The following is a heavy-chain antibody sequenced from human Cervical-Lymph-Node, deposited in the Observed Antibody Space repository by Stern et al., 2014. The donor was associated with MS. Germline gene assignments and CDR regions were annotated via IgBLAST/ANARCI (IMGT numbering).Heavy chain of an antibody. CDR1: GDSISSYTHY. CDR3: AKHACTGAACPFDL. V-gene: IGHV4-39*01. J-gene: IGHJ4*02. CDR2: VYYSGAT. Sequence: VQLVESGPGLVKPSETLSLTCAVSGDSISSYTHYWAWIRQPPGKGLEWIGSVYYSGATYYNPSLKSPVTISVDTSQNHFSLGLTSVTAADTAVYYCAKHACTGAACPFDLWGQGTLVTVSS. D-gene: IGHD2-8*02.